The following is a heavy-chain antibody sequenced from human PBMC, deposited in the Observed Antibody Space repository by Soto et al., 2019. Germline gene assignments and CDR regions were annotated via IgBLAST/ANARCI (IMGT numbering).Heavy chain of an antibody. J-gene: IGHJ4*02. V-gene: IGHV3-23*01. CDR1: GFTFSSYA. CDR2: VSGNGGSA. D-gene: IGHD4-17*01. Sequence: EVQLLESGGGLVRPGGSLRLSCAASGFTFSSYAMTWVRQAPGKGLEWVAGVSGNGGSAYYADSVNGRCTFFRDKSTNTLHLHINSLGAEEPALYYCARGSCYSDYDFEYWGQGTMVTVSS. CDR3: ARGSCYSDYDFEY.